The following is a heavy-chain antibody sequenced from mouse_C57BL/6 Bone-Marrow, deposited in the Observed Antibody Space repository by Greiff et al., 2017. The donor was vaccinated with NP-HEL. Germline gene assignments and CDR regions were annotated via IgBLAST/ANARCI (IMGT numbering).Heavy chain of an antibody. CDR2: IYPGDGDT. CDR3: AIGGYYGSSLFAY. Sequence: QVQLQQSGPELVKPGASVKISCKASGYAFSSSWMNWVKQRPGKGLEWIGRIYPGDGDTNYNGKFKGKATLTADKSSSTAYMQLSSLTSEDSAVYFCAIGGYYGSSLFAYWGQGTLVTVSA. D-gene: IGHD1-1*01. J-gene: IGHJ3*01. CDR1: GYAFSSSW. V-gene: IGHV1-82*01.